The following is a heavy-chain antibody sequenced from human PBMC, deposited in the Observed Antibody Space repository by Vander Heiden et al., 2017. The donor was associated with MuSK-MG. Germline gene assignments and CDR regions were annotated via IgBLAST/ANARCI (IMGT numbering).Heavy chain of an antibody. V-gene: IGHV1-69*01. CDR2: IIPIFGTA. CDR3: ACVHYTAMGVGPSFDY. CDR1: GGTFSSYA. Sequence: QVQLVQSGAEVKKPGSSVKVSCKASGGTFSSYAISWVRKAPGQGLEWMGGIIPIFGTANYAHKFQGRVTITADESTSTAYMELSSLRSEDTAVYYCACVHYTAMGVGPSFDYWGQGTLGTVSS. D-gene: IGHD5-18*01. J-gene: IGHJ4*02.